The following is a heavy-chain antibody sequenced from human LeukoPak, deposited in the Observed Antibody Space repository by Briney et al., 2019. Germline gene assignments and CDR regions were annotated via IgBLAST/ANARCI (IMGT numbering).Heavy chain of an antibody. D-gene: IGHD1-26*01. J-gene: IGHJ4*02. CDR3: AIIGVQWELLVDY. CDR1: GYTFTSYD. Sequence: ASVEVSCKASGYTFTSYDINWVRQATGQGLEWMGWMNPNSGNTGYAQKFQGRVTMTRYTSISTAYMELSSLRSEDTAVYYCAIIGVQWELLVDYWGQGTLVAVSS. V-gene: IGHV1-8*01. CDR2: MNPNSGNT.